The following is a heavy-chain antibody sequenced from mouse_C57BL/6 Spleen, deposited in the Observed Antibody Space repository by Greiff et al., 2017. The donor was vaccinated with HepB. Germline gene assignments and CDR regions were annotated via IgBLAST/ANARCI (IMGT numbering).Heavy chain of an antibody. V-gene: IGHV10-1*01. CDR1: GFSFNTYA. CDR2: IRSKSNNYAT. D-gene: IGHD2-1*01. CDR3: VRQGEVGNSPFDN. Sequence: EVMLVESGGGLVQPKGSLKLSCAASGFSFNTYAMNWVRQAPGKGLEWVARIRSKSNNYATYYADSVKDRFTISRDDSESMLYLQMNNLKTEDTAMYYCVRQGEVGNSPFDNWGQGTTLTVSS. J-gene: IGHJ2*01.